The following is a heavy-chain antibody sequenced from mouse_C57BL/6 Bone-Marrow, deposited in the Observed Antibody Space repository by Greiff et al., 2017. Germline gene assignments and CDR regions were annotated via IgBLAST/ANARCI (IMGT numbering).Heavy chain of an antibody. V-gene: IGHV1-81*01. Sequence: VQLQQSGAELARPGASVKLSCKASGYTFTSFGIGWVKQRTGQGLEWIGAIYPRSGNSYYNEKVKSKATLTADKSSSTAYMELRSLTSEGSAVYFCARDYFFDYWGQGTTLTVSS. CDR3: ARDYFFDY. J-gene: IGHJ2*01. CDR2: IYPRSGNS. CDR1: GYTFTSFG.